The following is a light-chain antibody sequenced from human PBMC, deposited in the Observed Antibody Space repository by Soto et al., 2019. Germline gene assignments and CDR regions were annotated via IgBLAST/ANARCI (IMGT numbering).Light chain of an antibody. Sequence: QSELTQPPSVSGSSGQRVTISCTGRSSDIGAGYDVHWYQQLPGTAPKLLIYGNSNRPSGVPDRFSGSKSGTSASLAITGLQAEDEADYYCQSYDSSLSVVFGTGTKLTVL. J-gene: IGLJ1*01. CDR3: QSYDSSLSVV. CDR1: SSDIGAGYD. CDR2: GNS. V-gene: IGLV1-40*01.